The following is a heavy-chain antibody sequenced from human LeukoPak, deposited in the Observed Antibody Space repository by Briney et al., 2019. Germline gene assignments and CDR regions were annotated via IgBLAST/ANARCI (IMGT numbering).Heavy chain of an antibody. V-gene: IGHV4-34*01. CDR2: INHSGST. J-gene: IGHJ4*02. CDR3: ARGRGGLRGYFDY. CDR1: GGSFSGYY. Sequence: KPSETLSLTCAVYGGSFSGYYWSWIRQPPGKGLEWIGEINHSGSTNYNPSLKSRVTMSVDTSKNQFSLKLSSVTAADTAVYYCARGRGGLRGYFDYWGQGTLVTVSS. D-gene: IGHD4-17*01.